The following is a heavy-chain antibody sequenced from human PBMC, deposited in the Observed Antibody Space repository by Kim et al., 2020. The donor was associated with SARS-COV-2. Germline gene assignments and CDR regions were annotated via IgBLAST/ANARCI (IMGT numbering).Heavy chain of an antibody. D-gene: IGHD3-10*01. CDR2: VSHDGSKK. CDR1: GFTFSSYD. J-gene: IGHJ6*02. CDR3: ARVGTMVRGIIVNYYAMDV. V-gene: IGHV3-30*03. Sequence: GGSLRLSCAASGFTFSSYDIHWVRQAPGKGLEWVALVSHDGSKKYHADSVKGRFTISRDNSKKTLYLQMNSLRHEDTAVYYCARVGTMVRGIIVNYYAMDVWGHGTTVTVSS.